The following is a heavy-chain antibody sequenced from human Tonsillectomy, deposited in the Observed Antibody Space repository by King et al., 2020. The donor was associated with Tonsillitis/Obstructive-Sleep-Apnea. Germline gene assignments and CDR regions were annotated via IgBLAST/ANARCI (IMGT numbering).Heavy chain of an antibody. D-gene: IGHD3-3*01. CDR2: INAGNGNT. CDR3: ARATIFGVVTNWFDP. CDR1: GYTFTSYA. Sequence: QLVQSGAEVKKPGASVKVSCKASGYTFTSYAMHWVRQAPGQRLEWMGWINAGNGNTKYSQKFQGRVTITRDTSASTAYMELSSQRSEDTAVYYCARATIFGVVTNWFDPWGQGTLVTVSS. J-gene: IGHJ5*02. V-gene: IGHV1-3*01.